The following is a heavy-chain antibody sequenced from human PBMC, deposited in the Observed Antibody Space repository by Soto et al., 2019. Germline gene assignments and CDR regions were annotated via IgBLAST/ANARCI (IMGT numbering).Heavy chain of an antibody. V-gene: IGHV3-21*01. J-gene: IGHJ4*02. Sequence: EVPLVESGGGLVKPGGSLRLSCAASGFTFSSYSMNWVRQAPGKGLEWVSSISSSSSYIYYADSVKGRFTISRDNAKNSLYLQMNSLRAEDTAVYYCAIFGIAVAGRPFDYWGQGTLVTVSS. D-gene: IGHD6-19*01. CDR1: GFTFSSYS. CDR2: ISSSSSYI. CDR3: AIFGIAVAGRPFDY.